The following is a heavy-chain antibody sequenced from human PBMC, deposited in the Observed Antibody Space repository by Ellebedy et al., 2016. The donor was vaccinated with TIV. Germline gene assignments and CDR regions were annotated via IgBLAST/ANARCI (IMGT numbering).Heavy chain of an antibody. CDR3: AREGGNGGNFVDAFDI. CDR1: GFSFSDYF. Sequence: GESLKISXAASGFSFSDYFIHWVRQAPGKGLDWVAFLSFRGNDNYYADSVRGRFTVSRDNSTNTLYLQMNSLKAEDSAMYYCAREGGNGGNFVDAFDIWGQGTMVTVSS. D-gene: IGHD4-23*01. CDR2: LSFRGNDN. V-gene: IGHV3-30-3*01. J-gene: IGHJ3*02.